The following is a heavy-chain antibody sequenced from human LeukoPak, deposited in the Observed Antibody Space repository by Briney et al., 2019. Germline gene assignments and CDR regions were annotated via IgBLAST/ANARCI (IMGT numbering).Heavy chain of an antibody. CDR1: GGSFSGYY. CDR2: INHSGST. D-gene: IGHD7-27*01. Sequence: PSETLSLTCAVHGGSFSGYYWSWIRQPPGKGLEWIGEINHSGSTNYNPSLKGRVTISVDTSKNQFSLKLSSVTAADTAVYYCARGPPGEIMAGFHFDYWGQGTLVTVSS. CDR3: ARGPPGEIMAGFHFDY. J-gene: IGHJ4*02. V-gene: IGHV4-34*01.